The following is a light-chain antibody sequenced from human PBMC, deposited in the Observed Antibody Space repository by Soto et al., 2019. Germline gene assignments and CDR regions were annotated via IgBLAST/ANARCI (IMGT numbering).Light chain of an antibody. CDR3: SSYAGSNNYV. V-gene: IGLV2-8*01. CDR1: SKDVCGYNY. Sequence: QSALTQPPSASGSPGQSVTISCTGNSKDVCGYNYVSWYQQHPGKAPILMNYEVSRRPSGVPDRFSGSKSGNTASLTVSWLQAEDEADYYCSSYAGSNNYVFGTGTKVTVL. CDR2: EVS. J-gene: IGLJ1*01.